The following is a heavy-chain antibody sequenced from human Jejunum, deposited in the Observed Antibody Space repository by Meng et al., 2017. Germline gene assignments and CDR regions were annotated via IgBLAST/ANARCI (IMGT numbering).Heavy chain of an antibody. J-gene: IGHJ4*02. V-gene: IGHV4-59*01. Sequence: QRRLQDSGTGRVKLSESLSLTGTVSGGSISGSYWSWIRQSPGKGLQWIGYIYSSGGTDYNPSLRSRVSMSVDTSRNQFSLELNSVTSADTAVYHCARGSTGNYDDWGQGTLVTVSS. CDR3: ARGSTGNYDD. CDR2: IYSSGGT. CDR1: GGSISGSY. D-gene: IGHD4-11*01.